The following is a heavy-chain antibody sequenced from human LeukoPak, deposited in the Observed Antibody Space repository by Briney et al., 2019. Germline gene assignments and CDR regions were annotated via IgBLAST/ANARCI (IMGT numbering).Heavy chain of an antibody. CDR1: GFTFSSYA. D-gene: IGHD6-13*01. V-gene: IGHV3-30-3*01. J-gene: IGHJ4*02. CDR3: AREGKQQLAKSYFDY. Sequence: GRSLRLSCAASGFTFSSYAMHWVRQAPGKGLEWVAVISYDGSNKYYADSVKGRFTISRDNSKNTLYLQMNSLRAEDTAVYYCAREGKQQLAKSYFDYWGQGTLVTVSS. CDR2: ISYDGSNK.